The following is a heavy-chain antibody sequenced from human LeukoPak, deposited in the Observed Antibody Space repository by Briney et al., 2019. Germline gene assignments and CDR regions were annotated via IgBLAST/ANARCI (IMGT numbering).Heavy chain of an antibody. V-gene: IGHV4-59*08. Sequence: SETLSLTCAVYGGSFSGYYWSWIRQPPGKGLEWIGYIYHGGSTNYNPSLKSRVTISIATSKNQFSLKLSSVTAADTAVYYCARGVETDYFDYWGQGTLVTVSS. CDR1: GGSFSGYY. CDR3: ARGVETDYFDY. J-gene: IGHJ4*02. D-gene: IGHD4-23*01. CDR2: IYHGGST.